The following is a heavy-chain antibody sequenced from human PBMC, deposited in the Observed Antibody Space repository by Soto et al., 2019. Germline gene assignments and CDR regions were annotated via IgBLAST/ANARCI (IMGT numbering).Heavy chain of an antibody. CDR1: GGSISSGGYY. J-gene: IGHJ6*02. CDR3: ARSGSTSYYYYGMDV. V-gene: IGHV4-31*03. CDR2: IYYSGST. Sequence: SETLSLTGTVSGGSISSGGYYWSWIRQHPGKGLEWIGYIYYSGSTYYNPSLKSRVTISVDTSKNQFSLKLSSVTAADTAVYYCARSGSTSYYYYGMDVWGQGTTVTVSS. D-gene: IGHD2-2*01.